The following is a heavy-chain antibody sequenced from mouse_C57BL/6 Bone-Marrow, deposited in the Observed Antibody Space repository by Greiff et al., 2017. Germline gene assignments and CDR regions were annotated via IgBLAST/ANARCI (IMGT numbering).Heavy chain of an antibody. CDR2: IRNKANGYTT. CDR3: ARSTMVTYFDV. D-gene: IGHD2-2*01. V-gene: IGHV7-3*01. J-gene: IGHJ1*03. CDR1: GFTFTDYY. Sequence: EVHLVESGGGLVQPGGSLSLSCAASGFTFTDYYMSWVRQPPGKALEWLGFIRNKANGYTTEYSASVKGRFTISRDNSQSILYLQMNALRAEDSATYYCARSTMVTYFDVWGTGTTVTVSS.